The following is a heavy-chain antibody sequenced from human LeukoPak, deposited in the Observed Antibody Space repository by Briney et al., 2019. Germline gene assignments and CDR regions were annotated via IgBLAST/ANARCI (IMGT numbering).Heavy chain of an antibody. J-gene: IGHJ4*02. CDR1: GFTFSSYW. D-gene: IGHD2-21*02. V-gene: IGHV3-7*01. Sequence: GGSLRLSCAASGFTFSSYWMSWVRQAPGKGLEWVANIKQDGSEKYYVDSVKGRFTISRDNAKNSLYLRMNSLRAEDTAVYYCARDVEAYCGGDCYSDYWGQGTLVTVSS. CDR2: IKQDGSEK. CDR3: ARDVEAYCGGDCYSDY.